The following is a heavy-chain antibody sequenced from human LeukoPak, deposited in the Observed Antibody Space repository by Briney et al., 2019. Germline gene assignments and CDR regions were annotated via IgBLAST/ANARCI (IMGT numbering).Heavy chain of an antibody. CDR2: IYLGSGGA. CDR1: GFTFSGFT. J-gene: IGHJ4*02. D-gene: IGHD1-26*01. Sequence: GGSLRLSCAASGFTFSGFTMSWVRQAPGKGLEWVSSIYLGSGGALYADSVKGRFTISRDNSKNTLYLQMNNLRAEDTAVYYCAKDVGKWESPHYFDYWGQGTLVTVSS. V-gene: IGHV3-23*03. CDR3: AKDVGKWESPHYFDY.